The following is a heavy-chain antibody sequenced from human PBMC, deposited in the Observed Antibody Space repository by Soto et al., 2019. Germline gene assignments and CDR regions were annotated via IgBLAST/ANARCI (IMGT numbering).Heavy chain of an antibody. CDR3: AMSPRPRLNWLAP. CDR1: GYTFTDYS. Sequence: EVQLVQSGAEVKKAGATVKISCKVSGYTFTDYSMHWVRQAPGKGLEWMGLVDPEDGETIYAEKFQDRVTITADTSPDTAYMELGSLRSEDTAVYYCAMSPRPRLNWLAPWCQGTLVTVAS. CDR2: VDPEDGET. J-gene: IGHJ5*02. V-gene: IGHV1-69-2*01.